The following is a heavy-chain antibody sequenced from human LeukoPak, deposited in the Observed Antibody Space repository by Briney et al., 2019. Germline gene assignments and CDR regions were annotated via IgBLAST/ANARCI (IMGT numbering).Heavy chain of an antibody. CDR1: GGSFSGYY. V-gene: IGHV4-34*01. CDR2: IYHSGST. J-gene: IGHJ4*02. CDR3: ARVQTSLGDSSGYYFDY. D-gene: IGHD3-22*01. Sequence: SETLSLTCAVYGGSFSGYYWSWIRQPPGKGLEWIGEIYHSGSTNYNPSLKSRVTISVDKSKNQFSLKLSSVTAADTAVYYCARVQTSLGDSSGYYFDYWGQGTLVTVSS.